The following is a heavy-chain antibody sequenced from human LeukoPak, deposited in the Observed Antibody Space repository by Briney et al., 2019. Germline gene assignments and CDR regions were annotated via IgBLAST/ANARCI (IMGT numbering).Heavy chain of an antibody. Sequence: SETLSLTCTVSGGSISSYYWSWIRQRAGKGLEWIGRIYTSGSTNYNPSLKSRVTMSVDTSKNQFSLKLSSVTAADTAVYYCAIDRWELLRDYYYYYMDVWGKGTTVTVSS. CDR2: IYTSGST. J-gene: IGHJ6*03. CDR1: GGSISSYY. D-gene: IGHD1-26*01. CDR3: AIDRWELLRDYYYYYMDV. V-gene: IGHV4-4*07.